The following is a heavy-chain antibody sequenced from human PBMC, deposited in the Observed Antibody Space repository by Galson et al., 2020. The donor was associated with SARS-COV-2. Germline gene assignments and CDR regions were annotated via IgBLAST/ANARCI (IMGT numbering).Heavy chain of an antibody. CDR2: IGRSGSPT. CDR1: GFTFSDYY. V-gene: IGHV3-11*01. J-gene: IGHJ6*01. CDR3: ARDPAPGRMDV. Sequence: KLGESLKISCAASGFTFSDYYIRWVRQAPGTGLECLAYIGRSGSPTYYPDSVKGRFTLFRDNAQNSPYLQMTSLRAEDTALYFCARDPAPGRMDVWGRGNTVTVSS.